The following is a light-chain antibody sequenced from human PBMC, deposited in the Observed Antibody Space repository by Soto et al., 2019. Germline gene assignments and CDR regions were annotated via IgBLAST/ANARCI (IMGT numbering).Light chain of an antibody. CDR3: QQYGSSPIT. J-gene: IGKJ5*01. V-gene: IGKV3-20*01. CDR1: QSFRGL. Sequence: EVVLKKSPVTLSLSQGERATLSCMASQSFRGLLAWYQQKPGQAPRLLIYGASSRATGITDRFSGSGSGTDFTLTISRLEPEDFAVYYCQQYGSSPITVGQGTRLENK. CDR2: GAS.